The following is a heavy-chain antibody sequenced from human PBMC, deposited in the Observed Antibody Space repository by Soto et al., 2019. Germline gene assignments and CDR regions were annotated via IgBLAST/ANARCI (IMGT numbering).Heavy chain of an antibody. D-gene: IGHD3-10*01. J-gene: IGHJ6*02. V-gene: IGHV1-8*01. CDR1: GYTFTGYE. Sequence: QVQLVQSGAEVRKPGASVKVSCKASGYTFTGYEINWVRQATGQGLEWMGWMNPDSGYTGYAQKFQGRVTMTRNTSISTVYMELSSLRSADTAVYYCARVDSYWGSGLWGQGTTVTVSS. CDR3: ARVDSYWGSGL. CDR2: MNPDSGYT.